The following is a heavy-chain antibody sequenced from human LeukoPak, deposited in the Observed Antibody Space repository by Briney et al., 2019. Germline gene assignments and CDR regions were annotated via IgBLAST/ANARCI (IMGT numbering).Heavy chain of an antibody. V-gene: IGHV3-30-3*01. Sequence: GRSLRHSCAASGFAFSSYAMHWARQAPGKGREGVALISYDEINKYYTDSVKGRFTISRDNPKNTLYLQMNSLRAEDTAVYYCASEFRSGHMGLDAFDIWGQGTMVTVSS. CDR1: GFAFSSYA. J-gene: IGHJ3*02. CDR2: ISYDEINK. D-gene: IGHD2-15*01. CDR3: ASEFRSGHMGLDAFDI.